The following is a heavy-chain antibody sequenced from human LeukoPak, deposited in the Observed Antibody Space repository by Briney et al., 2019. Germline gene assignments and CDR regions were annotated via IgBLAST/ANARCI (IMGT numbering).Heavy chain of an antibody. CDR3: ARGGITIFGVVIALGYYMDV. Sequence: GGSLRLSCAASGFTVSSNYMSWVRQAPGKGLEWVSVIYSGGSTYYADSVKGRFTISRDNSKNTLYLQMNSLRAEDTAVYYCARGGITIFGVVIALGYYMDVWGKGTTVTVSS. J-gene: IGHJ6*03. CDR2: IYSGGST. CDR1: GFTVSSNY. V-gene: IGHV3-53*01. D-gene: IGHD3-3*01.